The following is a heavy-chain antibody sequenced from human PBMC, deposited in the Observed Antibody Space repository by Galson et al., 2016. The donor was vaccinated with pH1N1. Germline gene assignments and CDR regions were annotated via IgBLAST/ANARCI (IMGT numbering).Heavy chain of an antibody. CDR2: IGTTGINI. CDR1: GFTFSRHT. V-gene: IGHV3-64*02. D-gene: IGHD5-18*01. CDR3: ARDNGYYTDFDY. Sequence: SLRLSCAASGFTFSRHTMHWVRQAPGKGLQYVSVIGTTGINIFYEDSVRDRFTVSRDNVRYTLNLQMDSLRTEDTAIYYCARDNGYYTDFDYWGQGTLVTVSP. J-gene: IGHJ4*02.